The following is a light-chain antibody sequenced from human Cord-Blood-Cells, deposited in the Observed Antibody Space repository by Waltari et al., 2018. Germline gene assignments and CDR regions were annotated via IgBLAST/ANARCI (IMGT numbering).Light chain of an antibody. CDR1: SSHARGDNY. V-gene: IGLV2-8*01. J-gene: IGLJ1*01. CDR2: EVS. Sequence: QSALTHTPSASGSPGQSLTISCTGTSSHARGDNYVSWYQQHPGKAPKLMIYEVSKRPSGVPDRFSGSKSGNTASLTVSGLQAEDEADYYCSSYAGSNNYVFGTGTKVTVL. CDR3: SSYAGSNNYV.